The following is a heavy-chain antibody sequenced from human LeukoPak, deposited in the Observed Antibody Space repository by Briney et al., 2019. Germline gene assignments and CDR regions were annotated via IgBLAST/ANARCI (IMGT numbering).Heavy chain of an antibody. V-gene: IGHV3-23*01. J-gene: IGHJ4*02. D-gene: IGHD3-10*01. Sequence: GSLRLSCAASGFTFRNYAMSWVRQAPGKGLEWVSAIGGSGGSTYYVDSVKGRLTISRDNSKNTLYLQMNSLRAEDTAVYYCAKDPITMIRGVNNDIDYWGQGTLVTVSS. CDR3: AKDPITMIRGVNNDIDY. CDR2: IGGSGGST. CDR1: GFTFRNYA.